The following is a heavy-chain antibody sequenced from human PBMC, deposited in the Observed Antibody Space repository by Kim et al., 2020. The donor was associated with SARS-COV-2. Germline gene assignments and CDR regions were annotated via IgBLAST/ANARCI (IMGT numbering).Heavy chain of an antibody. CDR3: ARGCGLVGFCFRINY. J-gene: IGHJ4*01. CDR2: ISDDGSKN. D-gene: IGHD2-21*01. Sequence: GGSLRLSCGASGSTFSSYGMHWVPQAPGKGLEGLAVISDDGSKNEFADSVKGRFTISRANAKTTLYLQMNSLRLAATAVIYFARGCGLVGFCFRINYWG. CDR1: GSTFSSYG. V-gene: IGHV3-30*03.